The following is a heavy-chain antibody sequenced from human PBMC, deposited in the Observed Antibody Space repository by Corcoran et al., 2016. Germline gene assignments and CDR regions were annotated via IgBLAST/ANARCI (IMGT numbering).Heavy chain of an antibody. CDR2: IYPGDSDT. V-gene: IGHV5-51*01. D-gene: IGHD6-13*01. Sequence: EVQLVQSGAEVKKPGESLKISCKGSGYSFTSYWIGWVRQMPGKGLEWMGIIYPGDSDTRYSPSFQGQVTISADKSISTAYLQWSSLKASDTAMYYCARHPARTRLAAAGTSGYGMDVWGQGTTVTVSS. CDR1: GYSFTSYW. CDR3: ARHPARTRLAAAGTSGYGMDV. J-gene: IGHJ6*02.